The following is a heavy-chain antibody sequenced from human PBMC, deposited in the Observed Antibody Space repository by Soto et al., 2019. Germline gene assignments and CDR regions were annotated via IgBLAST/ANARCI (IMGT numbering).Heavy chain of an antibody. CDR3: ASFSPNSSGYYHRYYYYGMDV. CDR2: IIPIFGTA. D-gene: IGHD3-22*01. CDR1: GGTFSSYA. V-gene: IGHV1-69*13. Sequence: SVKVSCKASGGTFSSYAISWVRQAPGQGLEWMGGIIPIFGTANYAQKFQGRVTITADESTSTAYMELSSLRSEDTAVYYCASFSPNSSGYYHRYYYYGMDVWGQGTTVTVSS. J-gene: IGHJ6*02.